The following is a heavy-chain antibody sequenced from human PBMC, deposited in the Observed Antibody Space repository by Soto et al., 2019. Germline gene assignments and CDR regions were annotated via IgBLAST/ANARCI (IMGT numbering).Heavy chain of an antibody. V-gene: IGHV1-69*01. CDR3: AREEAYCGGDCYSDY. J-gene: IGHJ4*02. D-gene: IGHD2-21*02. CDR2: IIPIFGTA. CDR1: GGTFSSYA. Sequence: QVQLVQSGAEVKKPGSSVKVSCTASGGTFSSYAISWVRQAPGQGLEWMGGIIPIFGTANYAQKFQGRVTITADESTSTAYMELSSLRSEDTAVYYCAREEAYCGGDCYSDYWGQGTLVTVSS.